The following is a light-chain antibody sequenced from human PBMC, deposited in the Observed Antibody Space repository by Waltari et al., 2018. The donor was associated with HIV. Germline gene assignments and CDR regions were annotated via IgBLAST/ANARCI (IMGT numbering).Light chain of an antibody. CDR2: EVS. CDR3: SSSRV. Sequence: QSALTQPPSASGSPGQSVTISCTGTSSDVGGYNYVSWYQQHPGKAPKLMIYEVSKRPSGVPDPFSGSKSGNTASLTVSGLQAEDEADYYCSSSRVFGGGTKLTVL. J-gene: IGLJ3*02. CDR1: SSDVGGYNY. V-gene: IGLV2-8*01.